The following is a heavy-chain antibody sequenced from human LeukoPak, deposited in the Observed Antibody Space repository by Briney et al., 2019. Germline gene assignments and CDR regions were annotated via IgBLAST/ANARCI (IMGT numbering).Heavy chain of an antibody. CDR2: TKQDGSET. Sequence: GGSLRLSCAASGFTLSDYWMSWVRQAPGKGLEWVAHTKQDGSETHYVDSVKGRFSISRDNAKNSLYLQINSLRVEDTAVYYCASDYYGSGSSLSNFDYWGQGTLVTVSS. J-gene: IGHJ4*02. CDR3: ASDYYGSGSSLSNFDY. V-gene: IGHV3-7*01. D-gene: IGHD3-10*01. CDR1: GFTLSDYW.